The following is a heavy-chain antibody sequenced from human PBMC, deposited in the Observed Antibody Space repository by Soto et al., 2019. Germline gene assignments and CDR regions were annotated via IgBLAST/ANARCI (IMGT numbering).Heavy chain of an antibody. CDR2: ISGSGGST. CDR1: GFTFSSYA. J-gene: IGHJ6*02. V-gene: IGHV3-23*01. Sequence: GGSLRLSCSASGFTFSSYAMSWVRQAPGKGLEWVSAISGSGGSTYYADSVKGRFTISRDNSKNTLYLQMNSLRAEDTAVYYCAKHWIYYYYGMDVWGQGTTVTVSS. D-gene: IGHD1-1*01. CDR3: AKHWIYYYYGMDV.